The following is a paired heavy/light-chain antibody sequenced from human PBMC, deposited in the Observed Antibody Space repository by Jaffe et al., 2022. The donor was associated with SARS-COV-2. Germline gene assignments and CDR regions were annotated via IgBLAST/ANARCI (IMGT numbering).Light chain of an antibody. Sequence: QSLLTQPPAASGTSGQTVTISCSGDNSNIGSNTVNWYQHLPGTAPKLLISNNNKRPSGVPDRFSGSKSGTSASLAITGLQSEDEADYYCTTWDDSLNIPVFGGGTKLSVL. CDR2: NNN. J-gene: IGLJ2*01. CDR1: NSNIGSNT. V-gene: IGLV1-44*01. CDR3: TTWDDSLNIPV.
Heavy chain of an antibody. Sequence: QVQMVQSGAELKKPGASVKISCEASGYKFTNNDIHWLRQAPGRGLEWLGTVGPYGGFSINTQKFQGRLTMTCDTSSRTVFMELTALTSEDTAVFYCARDCAGDCYSKGAFDYWGQGTLVTVSS. CDR1: GYKFTNND. CDR3: ARDCAGDCYSKGAFDY. CDR2: VGPYGGFS. V-gene: IGHV1-46*01. D-gene: IGHD2-21*02. J-gene: IGHJ4*02.